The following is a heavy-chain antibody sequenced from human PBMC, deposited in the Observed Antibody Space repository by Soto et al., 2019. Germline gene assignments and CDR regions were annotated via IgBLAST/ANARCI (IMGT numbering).Heavy chain of an antibody. CDR2: ISAHNGNT. J-gene: IGHJ2*01. V-gene: IGHV1-18*01. D-gene: IGHD2-21*02. CDR1: GYTFTSYG. CDR3: ARATAYCGGDCCSGWYFDL. Sequence: ASVKVSCKASGYTFTSYGISWVRQAPGQGLEWMGWISAHNGNTNHAQKLQGRVTMTTDTSTSTAYMELRSLRSDDTAVYYCARATAYCGGDCCSGWYFDLWGRGTLGTVSS.